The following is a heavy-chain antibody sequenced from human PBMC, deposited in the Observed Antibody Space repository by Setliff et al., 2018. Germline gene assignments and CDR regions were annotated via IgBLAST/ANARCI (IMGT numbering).Heavy chain of an antibody. D-gene: IGHD3-10*01. CDR1: GFTFSNYW. J-gene: IGHJ5*02. CDR2: IKGDGTTK. V-gene: IGHV3-7*01. CDR3: AKVKKQLIRGSGLDL. Sequence: GGSLRLSCAVSGFTFSNYWMTWVRQAPGKGLEWVANIKGDGTTKYYADSVKGRFTISRDNSQNTLYLQMDSLRPEDTAVYYCAKVKKQLIRGSGLDLWGQGTLVTVSS.